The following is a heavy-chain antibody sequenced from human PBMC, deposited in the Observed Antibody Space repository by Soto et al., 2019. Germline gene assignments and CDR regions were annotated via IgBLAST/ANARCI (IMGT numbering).Heavy chain of an antibody. CDR2: IYHSGST. D-gene: IGHD2-2*01. J-gene: IGHJ6*02. V-gene: IGHV4-4*02. CDR3: ARSHCSSTSCYGMDV. Sequence: SETLSLTCAVSGGSISSSNWWSWVRQPPGKGLEWIGEIYHSGSTNYNPSLKSRVTISVDKSKNQFSLKLSSVTAADTAVYYCARSHCSSTSCYGMDVWGQGTRVTFSS. CDR1: GGSISSSNW.